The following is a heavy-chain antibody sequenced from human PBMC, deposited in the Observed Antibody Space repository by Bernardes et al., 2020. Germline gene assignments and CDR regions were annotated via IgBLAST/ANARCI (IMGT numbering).Heavy chain of an antibody. Sequence: GSLRLSCAASGFTFSSYSMNWVRQAPGKGLEWVSSISSSSSYIYYADSVKGRFTISRDNAKNSLYLQMNSLRAEDTAVYYCARGDLDYGDYEEHDYWGQGTLVTVSS. CDR2: ISSSSSYI. V-gene: IGHV3-21*01. CDR3: ARGDLDYGDYEEHDY. D-gene: IGHD4-17*01. CDR1: GFTFSSYS. J-gene: IGHJ4*02.